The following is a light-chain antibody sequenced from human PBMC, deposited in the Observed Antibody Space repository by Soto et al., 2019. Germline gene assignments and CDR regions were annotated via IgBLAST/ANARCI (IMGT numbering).Light chain of an antibody. CDR3: QQYGSSPWT. Sequence: EIVLTQSPGTLSLSPGERATLSCRASQSVSRTYLAWYQHKPGQAPRLLIYGASSRATGIPDRFSGGGSGTDFTLTISRLEPEDFAVYYCQQYGSSPWTFGQGTKVEIK. J-gene: IGKJ1*01. CDR1: QSVSRTY. V-gene: IGKV3-20*01. CDR2: GAS.